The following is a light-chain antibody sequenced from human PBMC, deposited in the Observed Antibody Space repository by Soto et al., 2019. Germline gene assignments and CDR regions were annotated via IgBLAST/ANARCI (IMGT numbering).Light chain of an antibody. J-gene: IGLJ2*01. V-gene: IGLV2-8*01. CDR2: EVN. CDR3: SSYADTNNLV. CDR1: SSDVGGYKY. Sequence: QSALTQPASVSGSPGQSITISCTGTSSDVGGYKYVSWYQQHPGKAPKLMIDEVNKRPSGVPDRFSGSKSGNTASLTVSGLQAEDEADYYCSSYADTNNLVFGGGTKLTVL.